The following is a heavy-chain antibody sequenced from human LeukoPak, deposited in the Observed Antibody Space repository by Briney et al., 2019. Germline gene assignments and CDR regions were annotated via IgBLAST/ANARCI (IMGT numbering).Heavy chain of an antibody. V-gene: IGHV4-39*01. Sequence: SETLSLTXGVSGGSISSSSYFWGWIRQPPGKGLEWIGSIYYTGSTYYNPSLKSRVTISVDTPKNQFSLNLSSVTAADTAVYYCARHTSSSMDYWGQGTLVTVSS. CDR3: ARHTSSSMDY. CDR1: GGSISSSSYF. D-gene: IGHD6-6*01. J-gene: IGHJ4*02. CDR2: IYYTGST.